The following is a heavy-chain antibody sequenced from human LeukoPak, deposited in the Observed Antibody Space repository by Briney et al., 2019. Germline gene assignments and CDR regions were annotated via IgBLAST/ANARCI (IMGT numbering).Heavy chain of an antibody. V-gene: IGHV4-59*01. Sequence: PSETLSLTCTVSGGSITGYYWTWIRQPPGKGLEWIGYISDSGSTNYNPSLKSRVTMSVDSSNTEFSLRLTSATAADTAVYYCARVFRGAVTSNWFDPWGQGTLVTVSS. CDR3: ARVFRGAVTSNWFDP. J-gene: IGHJ5*02. CDR2: ISDSGST. CDR1: GGSITGYY. D-gene: IGHD4-17*01.